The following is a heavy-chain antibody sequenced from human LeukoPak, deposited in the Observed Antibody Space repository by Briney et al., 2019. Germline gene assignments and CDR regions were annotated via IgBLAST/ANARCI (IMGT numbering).Heavy chain of an antibody. CDR1: GGSFSGYY. V-gene: IGHV4-34*01. J-gene: IGHJ4*02. D-gene: IGHD3-16*01. CDR3: AGRVMITFGGDFDY. Sequence: SETLSLTCAVYGGSFSGYYWSWIRQPPGKGLEWIGEINHSGSTNYNPSLKSRVTISVDTPKNQFSLKLSSVTAADTAVYYCAGRVMITFGGDFDYWGQGTLVTVSS. CDR2: INHSGST.